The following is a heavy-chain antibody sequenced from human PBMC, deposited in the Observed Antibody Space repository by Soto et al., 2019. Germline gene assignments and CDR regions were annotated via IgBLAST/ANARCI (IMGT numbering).Heavy chain of an antibody. CDR3: AREVYGSGSYYWFDP. J-gene: IGHJ5*02. D-gene: IGHD3-10*01. CDR1: GFTVSSNS. Sequence: EVQLVESGGGLVQPGGSLRLSCAASGFTVSSNSMSWVRQAPGKGLEWVSVIYSGGSTYYADSVKGRFTISRDNSKNTLYLQMNSLRAEDTAVYYCAREVYGSGSYYWFDPRGQGTLVTVSS. CDR2: IYSGGST. V-gene: IGHV3-66*01.